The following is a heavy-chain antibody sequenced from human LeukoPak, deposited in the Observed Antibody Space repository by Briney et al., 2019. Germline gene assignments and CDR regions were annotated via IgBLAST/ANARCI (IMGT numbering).Heavy chain of an antibody. Sequence: GRSLRLSCAASGFTFSSYGMRWVRQAPGKGLEWVAVIWYDGSNKYYADSVKGRFTISRDNSKNTLYLQMNSLRAEDTAVYYCARDMTYCSSTSCPFDYWGQGTLVTVSS. J-gene: IGHJ4*02. CDR2: IWYDGSNK. CDR3: ARDMTYCSSTSCPFDY. V-gene: IGHV3-33*01. CDR1: GFTFSSYG. D-gene: IGHD2-2*01.